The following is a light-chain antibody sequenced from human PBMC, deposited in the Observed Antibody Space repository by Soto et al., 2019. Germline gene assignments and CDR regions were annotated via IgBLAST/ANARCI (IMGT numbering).Light chain of an antibody. CDR2: EVS. J-gene: IGLJ1*01. Sequence: SALTQPAYGSGAAGEGITISCTGTSSDVGAYDYVSWYQQHPDKAPKLMIYEVSYRPSGVSNRFSGSKSVNTATLTISGLQAEDEADYYCSSYTTSSTRVFGTGTKVTV. CDR3: SSYTTSSTRV. CDR1: SSDVGAYDY. V-gene: IGLV2-14*03.